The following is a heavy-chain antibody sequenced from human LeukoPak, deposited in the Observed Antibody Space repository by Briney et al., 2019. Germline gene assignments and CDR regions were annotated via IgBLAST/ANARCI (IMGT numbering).Heavy chain of an antibody. J-gene: IGHJ4*02. CDR2: ISSSSYI. D-gene: IGHD3-16*02. V-gene: IGHV3-21*01. CDR1: GFTFSSYS. Sequence: GGSLRLSCAASGFTFSSYSMNRVRQAPGKGLEWVSSISSSSYIYYADSVKGRFTISRDNAKNSLYLQMNSLRAEDTAVYYCARSSWGSYRIDYWGQGTLVTVSS. CDR3: ARSSWGSYRIDY.